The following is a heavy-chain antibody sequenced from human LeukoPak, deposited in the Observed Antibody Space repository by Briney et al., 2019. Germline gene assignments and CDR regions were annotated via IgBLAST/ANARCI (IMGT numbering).Heavy chain of an antibody. Sequence: GGSLRLSCAASGFTVSSNYMSWVRQAPGKGLEWVSSISSSSSYIYYADSVKGRFTISRDNAKNSLYLQMNSLRAEDTAVYYCARDLKHYYGYYYMDVWGKGTTVTISS. CDR3: ARDLKHYYGYYYMDV. D-gene: IGHD3-10*01. CDR2: ISSSSSYI. J-gene: IGHJ6*03. CDR1: GFTVSSNY. V-gene: IGHV3-21*01.